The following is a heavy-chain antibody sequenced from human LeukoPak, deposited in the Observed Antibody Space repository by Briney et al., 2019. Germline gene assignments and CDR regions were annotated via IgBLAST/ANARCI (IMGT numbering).Heavy chain of an antibody. V-gene: IGHV1-18*04. Sequence: ASVKVSCKASGYTFTSYGISWVRQAPGQGLEWMGWISAYNGNTNYAQKRQGRVTMTTDTSTSTVYMELRSLRCDDTGVYYCARVWGSGSFDYWGEGTLVTVSS. D-gene: IGHD3-10*01. CDR1: GYTFTSYG. CDR2: ISAYNGNT. CDR3: ARVWGSGSFDY. J-gene: IGHJ4*02.